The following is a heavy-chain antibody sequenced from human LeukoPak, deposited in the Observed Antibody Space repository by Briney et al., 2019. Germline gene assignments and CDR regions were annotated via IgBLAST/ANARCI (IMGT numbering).Heavy chain of an antibody. D-gene: IGHD3-22*01. CDR3: ARNYYDRSGYYSHDAFDI. V-gene: IGHV3-33*01. CDR2: IWYDGINK. J-gene: IGHJ3*02. CDR1: GFTFSTYG. Sequence: GGSLRLSCAASGFTFSTYGMHWVRQAPGKGLEWVAVIWYDGINKFYPDSVKGRFTISRDNSKNTLYLQMNSLRAEDTAVYYCARNYYDRSGYYSHDAFDIWGQGTMVTVSS.